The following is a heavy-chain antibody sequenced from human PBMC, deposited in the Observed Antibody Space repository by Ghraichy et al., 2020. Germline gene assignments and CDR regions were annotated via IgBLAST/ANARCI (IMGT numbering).Heavy chain of an antibody. Sequence: SETLSLTCTVSGFSISSNNYYWGWIRQPPGGGLEWIGTIYYSGSTYYNPSLKSRVSISVDMSKNQFSLRLTSVTAADTAVYYCAKYPSRSWSFDCWGQGTLVTVSS. CDR1: GFSISSNNYY. J-gene: IGHJ4*01. V-gene: IGHV4-39*01. CDR2: IYYSGST. CDR3: AKYPSRSWSFDC. D-gene: IGHD6-13*01.